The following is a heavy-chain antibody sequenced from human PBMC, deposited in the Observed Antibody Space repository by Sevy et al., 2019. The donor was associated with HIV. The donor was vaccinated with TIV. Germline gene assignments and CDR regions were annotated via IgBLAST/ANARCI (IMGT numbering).Heavy chain of an antibody. CDR3: ARDGGYYSMDV. CDR1: GGPISSGSYY. Sequence: SETLSLTCTVSGGPISSGSYYWSWIRQPAGKGLEWIGHIYTSGSTNYNPSLKSRVTMSVDTSENQFSLRLSSVTAADTAVYYCARDGGYYSMDVWGQGTTVTVSS. D-gene: IGHD3-16*01. J-gene: IGHJ6*02. CDR2: IYTSGST. V-gene: IGHV4-61*09.